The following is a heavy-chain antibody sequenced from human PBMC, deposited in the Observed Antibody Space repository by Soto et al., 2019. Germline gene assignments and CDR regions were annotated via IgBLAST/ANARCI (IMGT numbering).Heavy chain of an antibody. CDR2: IIPILGIA. J-gene: IGHJ5*02. Sequence: QVQLVQSGAEVKKPGSSVKVSCKASGGTFSSYTISWVRQAPGQGLEWMGRIIPILGIANYAQKFQGRVTSTADKSTSTGYMELSSLRSEDTAVYYCARGGSSSWYNWFDPWVEGTVVTVSA. D-gene: IGHD6-13*01. CDR3: ARGGSSSWYNWFDP. V-gene: IGHV1-69*02. CDR1: GGTFSSYT.